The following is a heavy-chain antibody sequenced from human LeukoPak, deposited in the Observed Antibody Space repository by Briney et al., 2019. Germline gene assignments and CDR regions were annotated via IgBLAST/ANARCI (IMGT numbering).Heavy chain of an antibody. Sequence: GGSLTLSWAPSGLTFSRDSMNWVRQAPGKGLEWVSSISSSSTYIIYYADSVKGPFPISRHNAQNSLYLQTNSLRAQATTMYYCARDSSYGSGSPDYWGQGTRDPVSS. CDR3: ARDSSYGSGSPDY. CDR2: ISSSSTYII. CDR1: GLTFSRDS. V-gene: IGHV3-21*01. D-gene: IGHD3-10*01. J-gene: IGHJ4*02.